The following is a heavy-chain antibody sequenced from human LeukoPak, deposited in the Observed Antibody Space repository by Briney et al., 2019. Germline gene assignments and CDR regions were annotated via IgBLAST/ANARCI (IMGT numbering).Heavy chain of an antibody. CDR1: GFTFSSYA. J-gene: IGHJ2*01. D-gene: IGHD6-19*01. CDR2: ISSNGGST. CDR3: AKDIVADTPYRPRLGYGYFDL. Sequence: GGSLRLSCSASGFTFSSYAMHWVRQAPGKGLEYVSAISSNGGSTYYAGSVKGRFTISRDNSKNTLYFQMSSLRAEDTAVYYCAKDIVADTPYRPRLGYGYFDLWGRGTLVT. V-gene: IGHV3-64D*06.